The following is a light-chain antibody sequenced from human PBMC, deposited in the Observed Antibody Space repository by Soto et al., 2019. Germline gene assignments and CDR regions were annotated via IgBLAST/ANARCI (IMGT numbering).Light chain of an antibody. CDR1: QSISSY. CDR2: AAS. J-gene: IGKJ1*01. V-gene: IGKV1-39*01. Sequence: DIQMTQSPSSLSAAVGDVVTVTCRASQSISSYLNWYQQKPGKAPKLLIYAASSLQSGVPSRFSGSGSGTDFTLTISSLQPEDFATYYCQQSYSTPWTFRQGTKV. CDR3: QQSYSTPWT.